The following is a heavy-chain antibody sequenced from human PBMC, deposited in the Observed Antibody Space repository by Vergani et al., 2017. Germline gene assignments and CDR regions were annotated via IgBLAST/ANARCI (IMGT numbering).Heavy chain of an antibody. Sequence: QVQLQESGPGLVKPSETLALTCTVSGDSVISTDYHWGWIRQPPGKGLEWIGSMDYSGSTSYNPSLESRISISFETPKNQFSLRLTSATAADPAVYYCAGKRXACRAAYCHSYDFWGPGTLVGVSS. CDR1: GDSVISTDYH. J-gene: IGHJ4*02. V-gene: IGHV4-39*01. CDR2: MDYSGST. CDR3: AGKRXACRAAYCHSYDF. D-gene: IGHD2-15*01.